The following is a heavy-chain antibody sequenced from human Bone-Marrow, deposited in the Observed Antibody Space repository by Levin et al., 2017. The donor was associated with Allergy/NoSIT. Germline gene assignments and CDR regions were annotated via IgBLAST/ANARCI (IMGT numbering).Heavy chain of an antibody. CDR1: GFTFSSYS. J-gene: IGHJ6*03. CDR3: ARGVDYYYYMDV. D-gene: IGHD2-2*01. Sequence: GESLKISCAASGFTFSSYSMNWVRQAPGKGLEWVSSISSSSSYIYYADSVKGRFTISRDNAKNSLYLQMNSLRAEDTAVYYCARGVDYYYYMDVWGKGTTVTVSS. V-gene: IGHV3-21*01. CDR2: ISSSSSYI.